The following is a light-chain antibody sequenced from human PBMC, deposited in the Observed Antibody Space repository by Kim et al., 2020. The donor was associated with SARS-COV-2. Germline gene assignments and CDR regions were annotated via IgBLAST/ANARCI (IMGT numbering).Light chain of an antibody. Sequence: GQRVTISCSGSSPNIGRNYVYWYQQLPGMAPSLLIYRNSQRPSGAPDRFSASKSGTSASLAISGLRSEDEADYYCVAWDDTMRGVLFGGGTQLTVL. CDR3: VAWDDTMRGVL. J-gene: IGLJ2*01. V-gene: IGLV1-47*01. CDR1: SPNIGRNY. CDR2: RNS.